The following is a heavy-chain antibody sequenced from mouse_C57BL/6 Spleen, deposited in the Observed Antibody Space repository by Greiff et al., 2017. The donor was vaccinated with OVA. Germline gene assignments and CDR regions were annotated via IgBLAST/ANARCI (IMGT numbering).Heavy chain of an antibody. CDR1: GFTFSDYY. D-gene: IGHD2-10*02. CDR2: INYDGSST. J-gene: IGHJ1*03. Sequence: EVNLVESEGGLVQPGSSMKLSCTASGFTFSDYYMAWVRQVPEKGLEWVANINYDGSSTYYLDSLKSRFIISRDNAKNILYLQMSSLKSEDTATYYCARYGNWYFDVWGTGTTVTVSS. V-gene: IGHV5-16*01. CDR3: ARYGNWYFDV.